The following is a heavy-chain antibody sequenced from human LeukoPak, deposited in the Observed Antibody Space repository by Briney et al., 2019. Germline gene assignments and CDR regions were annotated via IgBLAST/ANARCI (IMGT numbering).Heavy chain of an antibody. J-gene: IGHJ6*04. Sequence: PSETLSLTCTVSGGSISSYYWSWIRQPPGKGLEWIGYIYYSGSTNYNPSLKSRVTISVDTSKNQFSLKLSSVTAADTAVYYCARDVNYDILTGYYGMDVWGKGTTVTVSS. CDR3: ARDVNYDILTGYYGMDV. D-gene: IGHD3-9*01. CDR1: GGSISSYY. CDR2: IYYSGST. V-gene: IGHV4-59*01.